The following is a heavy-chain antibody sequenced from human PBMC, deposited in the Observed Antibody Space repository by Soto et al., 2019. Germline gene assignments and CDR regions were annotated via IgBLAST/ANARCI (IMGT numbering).Heavy chain of an antibody. CDR2: LSYDGSHE. CDR1: GFTFDDFG. Sequence: QVQLVESGGGVVQPGTSLKLSCAASGFTFDDFGFHWVRQAPGKGLEWVATLSYDGSHEYYADSVKGRFTISRDNSKITRYLQMNSLKTEDTAMYYCAKEMFTRTVLDSSSPWGDYWGQGTLVTVSS. J-gene: IGHJ4*02. CDR3: AKEMFTRTVLDSSSPWGDY. V-gene: IGHV3-30*18. D-gene: IGHD3-22*01.